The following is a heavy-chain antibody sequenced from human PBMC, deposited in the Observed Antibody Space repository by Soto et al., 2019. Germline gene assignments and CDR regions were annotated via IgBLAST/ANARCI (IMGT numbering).Heavy chain of an antibody. D-gene: IGHD4-17*01. V-gene: IGHV1-69*13. CDR3: ARGDATKIVVTTYYAMDV. CDR1: GCSLSNYC. Sequence: ASVKVSCKASGCSLSNYCISWVRQAPGQGLEWMGGIIPVFGTANYAQKFQGRVTITADESTNIVYMDVTSLRSEDTAVYYCARGDATKIVVTTYYAMDVWGQGTTVTVSS. CDR2: IIPVFGTA. J-gene: IGHJ6*02.